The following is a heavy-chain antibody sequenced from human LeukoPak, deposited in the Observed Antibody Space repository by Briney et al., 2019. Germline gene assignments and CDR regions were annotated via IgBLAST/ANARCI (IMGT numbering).Heavy chain of an antibody. J-gene: IGHJ6*02. CDR3: AGGPTVYGMDV. Sequence: GESLKISGKDSGYSITNYSIGWGRQMPGKGLEWMGIIYPGDSHTRYSPSFQGQVTISADKSIGTAYLQWSSLKASDTAIYYCAGGPTVYGMDVWGQGTTVTVSS. V-gene: IGHV5-51*01. CDR2: IYPGDSHT. CDR1: GYSITNYS. D-gene: IGHD2-15*01.